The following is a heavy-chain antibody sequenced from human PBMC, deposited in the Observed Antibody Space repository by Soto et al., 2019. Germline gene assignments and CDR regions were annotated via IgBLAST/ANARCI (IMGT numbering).Heavy chain of an antibody. J-gene: IGHJ5*02. CDR3: ARRERAAGTDWWFDP. V-gene: IGHV4-39*01. D-gene: IGHD6-13*01. Sequence: PSETLSLTCTVSGGSLSSMSYYWGWVRQPPGKGLEWIASIYYGGSIFYSPPLKSRATISIDTSKNKFSLKLSSVTAADTAVYYCARRERAAGTDWWFDPWGQGTLVTVSS. CDR2: IYYGGSI. CDR1: GGSLSSMSYY.